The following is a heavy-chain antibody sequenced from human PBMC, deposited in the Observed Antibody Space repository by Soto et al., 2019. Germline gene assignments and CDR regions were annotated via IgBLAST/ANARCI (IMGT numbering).Heavy chain of an antibody. CDR2: TYYKSKWYN. D-gene: IGHD3-3*01. Sequence: PSQTLSLTSAISGDSVSSNSPAWNWIRQSPSRGLEWLGRTYYKSKWYNDYALSVKSRITINPDTSKNQFSLHLNSVTPDDTAVYYCARGNYDFWSGYPYYYYGMDGWGQGTTVTVS. CDR3: ARGNYDFWSGYPYYYYGMDG. V-gene: IGHV6-1*01. CDR1: GDSVSSNSPA. J-gene: IGHJ6*02.